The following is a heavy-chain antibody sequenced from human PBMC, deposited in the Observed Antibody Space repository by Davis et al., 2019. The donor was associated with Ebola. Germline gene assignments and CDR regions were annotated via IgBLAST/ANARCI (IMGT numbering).Heavy chain of an antibody. V-gene: IGHV4-39*01. J-gene: IGHJ4*02. CDR1: GGSIINTSYY. Sequence: MPSETLSPTCVVPGGSIINTSYYWGWLRQPPGKGLEWIGGIFYSGKTYYNTSRKSRVTMSVDTSSDQFSLNLSAMTAADTAVYYCARLVVNFWAGYYTYSFDHWGQGTLVTVSS. CDR2: IFYSGKT. CDR3: ARLVVNFWAGYYTYSFDH. D-gene: IGHD3/OR15-3a*01.